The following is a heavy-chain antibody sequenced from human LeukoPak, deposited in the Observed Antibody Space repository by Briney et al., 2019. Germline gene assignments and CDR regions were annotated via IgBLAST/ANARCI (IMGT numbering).Heavy chain of an antibody. CDR3: ARGAPYRDSDDY. V-gene: IGHV3-23*01. Sequence: GGSLRLSCAASGFSFSVHAMSWVRQAPGKGLEWVSGIGSDGSTHYAESVKGRFVISRDNSKSTLYLQMNSLRAEDTAVYFCARGAPYRDSDDYWGQGTLVAVSS. D-gene: IGHD1-14*01. CDR2: IGSDGST. CDR1: GFSFSVHA. J-gene: IGHJ4*02.